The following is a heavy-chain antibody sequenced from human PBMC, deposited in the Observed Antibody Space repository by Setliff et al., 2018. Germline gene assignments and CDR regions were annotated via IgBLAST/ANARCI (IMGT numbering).Heavy chain of an antibody. J-gene: IGHJ3*01. V-gene: IGHV3-21*06. CDR2: FVNSNEI. CDR1: GFTLTMYS. D-gene: IGHD3-22*01. Sequence: GGSLRLSCEASGFTLTMYSMHWVRQVPGKGPEWLGFVNSNEIDYADSVKGRFTISRDNSKSFLYLEMTSLRVDDTAVYYCARDRSYYYDSSGYYPLWGQGTMVTVSS. CDR3: ARDRSYYYDSSGYYPL.